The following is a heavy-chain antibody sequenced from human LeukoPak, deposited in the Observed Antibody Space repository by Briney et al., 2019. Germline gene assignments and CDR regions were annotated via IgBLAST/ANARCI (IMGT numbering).Heavy chain of an antibody. CDR2: IYTSGST. CDR1: GGSIGRYY. D-gene: IGHD2-2*02. J-gene: IGHJ4*02. CDR3: ARRYCSSTSCYNDY. Sequence: SETLSLTCTVSGGSIGRYYWSWIRQPPGKGLEWIGYIYTSGSTNYNPSLKSRVTISVDTSKNQFSLKLSSVTAADTAVYYCARRYCSSTSCYNDYWGQGTLVTVSS. V-gene: IGHV4-4*09.